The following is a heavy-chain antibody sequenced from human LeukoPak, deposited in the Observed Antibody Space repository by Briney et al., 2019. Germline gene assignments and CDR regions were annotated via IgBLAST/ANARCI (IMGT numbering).Heavy chain of an antibody. CDR1: GGSITTYY. J-gene: IGHJ6*03. Sequence: SETLSLTCTVSGGSITTYYYNWIRQPPGKGLEWIGYIYYGGSTNYNPSLKSRVTMSVDTSKKQISLKLNSVTAADTAVYYCARQAALNYYYYMDVWGSGTTVTVSS. CDR3: ARQAALNYYYYMDV. V-gene: IGHV4-59*01. CDR2: IYYGGST. D-gene: IGHD6-25*01.